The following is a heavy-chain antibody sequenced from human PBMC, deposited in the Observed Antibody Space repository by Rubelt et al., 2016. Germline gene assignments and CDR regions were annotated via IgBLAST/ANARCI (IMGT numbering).Heavy chain of an antibody. J-gene: IGHJ4*02. V-gene: IGHV1-18*01. CDR3: ARGYFDSTGDVDY. Sequence: QVHLVQSAIEVKKPGASVKISCKTSGYTFTTYGIIWVRRAPGQGLEWMGWINTYHDKTNYPQKFQGRVSMSTDSSTNTAYMELRSLRSDDTAVYYCARGYFDSTGDVDYWGQGTLVTVSS. D-gene: IGHD3-22*01. CDR2: INTYHDKT. CDR1: GYTFTTYG.